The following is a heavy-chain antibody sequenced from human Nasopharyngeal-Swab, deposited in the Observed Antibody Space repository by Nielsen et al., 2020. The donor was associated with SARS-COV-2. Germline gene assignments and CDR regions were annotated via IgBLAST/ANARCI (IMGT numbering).Heavy chain of an antibody. CDR2: ISGAGTST. V-gene: IGHV3-23*01. D-gene: IGHD6-6*01. Sequence: GGSLRLSCAASGFTFSTSVMSWVRQAPGEGLEWVSAISGAGTSTYSADSVKGRFTISRDNSKNTLYLQLNSLRVEDTAVYYCAKGSAAARPYYFDYWGQGILVTVSS. CDR3: AKGSAAARPYYFDY. J-gene: IGHJ4*02. CDR1: GFTFSTSV.